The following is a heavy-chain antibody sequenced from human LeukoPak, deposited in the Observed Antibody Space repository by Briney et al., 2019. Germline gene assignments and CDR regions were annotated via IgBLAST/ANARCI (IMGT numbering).Heavy chain of an antibody. J-gene: IGHJ5*02. CDR3: AGHTRIAAAGPGGASWFDP. CDR1: GGSFTIYS. V-gene: IGHV4-34*01. Sequence: PSETLSLTCAVYGGSFTIYSWTWIRQPPGKSLEWVGEISPSGNTQYSPSLKSRVTISLDTSKNQFSLKLSSVTAADTALYYCAGHTRIAAAGPGGASWFDPWGQGTLVTVSS. CDR2: ISPSGNT. D-gene: IGHD6-13*01.